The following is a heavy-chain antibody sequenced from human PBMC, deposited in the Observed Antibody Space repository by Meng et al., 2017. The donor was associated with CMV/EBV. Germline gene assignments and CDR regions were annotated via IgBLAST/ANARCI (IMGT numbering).Heavy chain of an antibody. J-gene: IGHJ6*02. D-gene: IGHD6-6*01. CDR3: ASRSRIAARLSLPNYYYGMDV. Sequence: ASVKVSCKASGYTFTSYDINWVRQATGQGLEWMGWMNPNSGNTGYAQKFQGRVTMTRNTSISTAYMELSSLRSEDTAVYYCASRSRIAARLSLPNYYYGMDVWGQETTVTVSS. CDR1: GYTFTSYD. CDR2: MNPNSGNT. V-gene: IGHV1-8*02.